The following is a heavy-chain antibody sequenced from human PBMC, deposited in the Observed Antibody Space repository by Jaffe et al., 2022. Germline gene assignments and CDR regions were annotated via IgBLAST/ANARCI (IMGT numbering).Heavy chain of an antibody. V-gene: IGHV3-43D*04. Sequence: EVQLVESGGVVVQPGGSLRLSCAASGFTFDDYAMHWVRQAPGKGLEWVSLISWDGGSTYYADSVKGRFTISRDNSKNSLYLQMNSLRAEDTALYYCAKDRTYGVNYYYYMDVWGKGTTVTVSS. CDR1: GFTFDDYA. D-gene: IGHD4-17*01. J-gene: IGHJ6*03. CDR3: AKDRTYGVNYYYYMDV. CDR2: ISWDGGST.